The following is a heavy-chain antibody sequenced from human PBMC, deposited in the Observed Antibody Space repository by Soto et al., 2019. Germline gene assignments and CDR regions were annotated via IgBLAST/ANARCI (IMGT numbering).Heavy chain of an antibody. CDR3: LRTPTSPRRFDS. J-gene: IGHJ5*01. D-gene: IGHD2-15*01. CDR1: GGSVSSGRYY. V-gene: IGHV4-61*01. Sequence: SETLSLTCTVSGGSVSSGRYYWSWIRQPPGKGLEWIGYIYYSGLTNYSPSLKSRVAISIDTSKNQFSLILSSVTAADTAVYYCLRTPTSPRRFDSWGQGPLVTVSS. CDR2: IYYSGLT.